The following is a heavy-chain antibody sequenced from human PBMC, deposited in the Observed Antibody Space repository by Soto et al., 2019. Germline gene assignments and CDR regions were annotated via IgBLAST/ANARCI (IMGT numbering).Heavy chain of an antibody. V-gene: IGHV3-7*01. D-gene: IGHD1-20*01. CDR2: IKQDGSEK. CDR3: ARNARITGTPLDY. CDR1: GFTFSSYW. J-gene: IGHJ4*02. Sequence: GGSLRLSCAASGFTFSSYWMSWVRQAPGKGLEWVANIKQDGSEKYYVDSVKGRFTISRDNAKNSLYLQMNSLRAEETAVYYCARNARITGTPLDYWGQGTLVTVSS.